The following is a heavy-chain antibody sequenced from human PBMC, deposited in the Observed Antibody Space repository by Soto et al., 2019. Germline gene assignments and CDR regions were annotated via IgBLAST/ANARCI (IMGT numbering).Heavy chain of an antibody. Sequence: QVQLQESGPGLVKPSETLSLTCTVSGASITRYYWTWVRQPPGKGLEWIGHIYYTGYTKYNPSLKGRVTFSLDPSKDQFSLKLSSVTAADTALYYCATDSKYCSGGRCYSDFYGMDVWGQGTTVTVSS. V-gene: IGHV4-59*01. CDR2: IYYTGYT. CDR3: ATDSKYCSGGRCYSDFYGMDV. J-gene: IGHJ6*02. CDR1: GASITRYY. D-gene: IGHD2-15*01.